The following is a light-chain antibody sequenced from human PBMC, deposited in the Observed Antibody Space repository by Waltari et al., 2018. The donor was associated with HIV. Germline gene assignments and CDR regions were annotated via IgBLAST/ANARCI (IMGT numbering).Light chain of an antibody. CDR3: SAWDSSLSAWV. Sequence: QAGLSQPPSVSKGLRQTATLTCTGNSNNVGYQGAGRLQQHQGHPPKLLSYRNNNRPSGISERLSASRSGNTASLTITGLQPEDEADYYCSAWDSSLSAWVFGGGTKLTVL. J-gene: IGLJ3*02. V-gene: IGLV10-54*01. CDR1: SNNVGYQG. CDR2: RNN.